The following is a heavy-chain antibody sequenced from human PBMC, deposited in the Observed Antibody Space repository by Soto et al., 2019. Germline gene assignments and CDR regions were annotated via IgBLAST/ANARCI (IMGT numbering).Heavy chain of an antibody. Sequence: ASVEVSCKASGYTFTSYGISWVRQAPGQGLEWMGWISAYNGNTNYAQKLQGRVTMTTDTSTSTAYMELRSLRSDDTAVYYCARELGYCSSTRCFYYFDYWGQGTLVTVSS. CDR3: ARELGYCSSTRCFYYFDY. V-gene: IGHV1-18*01. CDR2: ISAYNGNT. J-gene: IGHJ4*02. CDR1: GYTFTSYG. D-gene: IGHD2-2*01.